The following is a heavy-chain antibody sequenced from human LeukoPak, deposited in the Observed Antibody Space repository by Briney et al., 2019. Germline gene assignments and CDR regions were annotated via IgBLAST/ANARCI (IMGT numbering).Heavy chain of an antibody. V-gene: IGHV3-33*01. CDR3: ARDYDFWSGYPVYGMDV. J-gene: IGHJ6*02. Sequence: LRLSCAASGFTFSSYGMHWGRQAPGEGLEGVAXIWHDGSNKQYADSVKGRFTISRDNSKNTLYLQMNSLRAEDTAVYYCARDYDFWSGYPVYGMDVWGQGTTVTVSS. D-gene: IGHD3-3*01. CDR1: GFTFSSYG. CDR2: IWHDGSNK.